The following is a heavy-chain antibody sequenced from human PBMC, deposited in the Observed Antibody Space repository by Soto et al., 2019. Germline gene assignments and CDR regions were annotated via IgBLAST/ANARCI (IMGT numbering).Heavy chain of an antibody. CDR3: ARDDYGDYGPYYFDY. Sequence: EVQLVESGGGLVQPGGSLRLSCAASGFTFSSYWMSWVRQAPGKGLEWVANIKQDGSEKYYVDSVKGRFTISRDNAKNSLYLQMNSLRAADTAVYYCARDDYGDYGPYYFDYWGQGTLVTVSS. J-gene: IGHJ4*02. CDR2: IKQDGSEK. V-gene: IGHV3-7*05. D-gene: IGHD4-17*01. CDR1: GFTFSSYW.